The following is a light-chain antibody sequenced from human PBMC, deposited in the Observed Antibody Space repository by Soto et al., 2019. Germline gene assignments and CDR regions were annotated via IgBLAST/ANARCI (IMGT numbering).Light chain of an antibody. CDR3: QQLHSYPIT. V-gene: IGKV1-17*01. CDR2: GAS. Sequence: IQMTQSPSSLSASVGDRVTITCRASQGIRNDLAWYQQKPGKAPKLLIYGASTLQSGVPSRFRGSESGAVFTLTISSLQPEDFATYYCQQLHSYPITFGQGTRLEIK. CDR1: QGIRND. J-gene: IGKJ5*01.